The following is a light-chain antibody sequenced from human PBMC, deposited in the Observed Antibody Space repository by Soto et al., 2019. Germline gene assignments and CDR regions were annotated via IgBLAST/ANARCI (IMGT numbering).Light chain of an antibody. CDR2: EDT. CDR3: CSYAANGTPV. Sequence: QSALTQPASVSGSPGQSITISCTGSSSDVGFYYHVSWYQQHPGKAPKLIIYEDTKRPFGVSNRFSGSKSGNTASLTISGLQAEDEADYYCCSYAANGTPVFGRGTKLTVL. J-gene: IGLJ2*01. CDR1: SSDVGFYYH. V-gene: IGLV2-23*01.